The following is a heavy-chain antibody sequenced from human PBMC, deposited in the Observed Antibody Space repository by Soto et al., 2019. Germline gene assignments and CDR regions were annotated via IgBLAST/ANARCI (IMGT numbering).Heavy chain of an antibody. CDR3: ARGLRRQLLNWFDP. J-gene: IGHJ5*02. CDR2: IYYIGST. D-gene: IGHD2-2*01. CDR1: GGSISGYY. V-gene: IGHV4-59*01. Sequence: PSETLSLTCTVSGGSISGYYWSWIRQPPGKGLEWIGYIYYIGSTNYNPSLKSRVAISVDTSKNQFSLKLSSVTAADTAVYYCARGLRRQLLNWFDPWGQGTLVTVSS.